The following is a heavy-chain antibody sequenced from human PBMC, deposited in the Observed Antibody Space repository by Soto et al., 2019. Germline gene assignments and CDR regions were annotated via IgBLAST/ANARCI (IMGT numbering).Heavy chain of an antibody. CDR3: ARGDPTGLIVF. V-gene: IGHV4-59*01. Sequence: QSPRKGLEWIGHVYHTGRTKYNPSLESRVTIALDMSKKQFSLQLTSVTAADTVVYHCARGDPTGLIVFWVLRTLVTVFS. J-gene: IGHJ4*02. D-gene: IGHD4-17*01. CDR2: VYHTGRT.